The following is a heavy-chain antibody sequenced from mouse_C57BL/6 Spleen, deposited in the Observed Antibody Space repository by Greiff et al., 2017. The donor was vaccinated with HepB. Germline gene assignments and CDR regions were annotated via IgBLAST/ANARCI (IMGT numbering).Heavy chain of an antibody. CDR2: ISSGSSTN. J-gene: IGHJ3*01. CDR3: GRDGSSYVGGLAWFAY. CDR1: GFTFSDYG. V-gene: IGHV5-17*01. D-gene: IGHD1-1*01. Sequence: DVQLVESGGGLVKPGGSLKLSCAASGFTFSDYGMHWVRQAPEKGLEWVAYISSGSSTNYYADTVKGRFTISIYNAKNTLFLQMTSLRSEDTAMYYWGRDGSSYVGGLAWFAYWGQGTLVTVSA.